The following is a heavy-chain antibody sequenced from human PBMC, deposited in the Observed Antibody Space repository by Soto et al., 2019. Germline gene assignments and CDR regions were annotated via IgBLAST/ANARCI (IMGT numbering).Heavy chain of an antibody. J-gene: IGHJ4*01. CDR3: ARVNATLYRNYYFDY. CDR1: AYVHNGGDYF. V-gene: IGHV4-30-4*01. CDR2: IFYTGST. Sequence: TGRVSAYVHNGGDYFWSRLRPPPGKGLEWIGSIFYTGSTYYSPSLKSRDSMSMDTSKNLFCLRLRSLTDAETAVYFCARVNATLYRNYYFDYRLHGNRLTLSS. D-gene: IGHD2-8*01.